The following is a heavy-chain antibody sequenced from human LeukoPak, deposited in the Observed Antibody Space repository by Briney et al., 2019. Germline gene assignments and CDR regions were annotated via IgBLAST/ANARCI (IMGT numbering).Heavy chain of an antibody. D-gene: IGHD3-22*01. CDR3: ARQYYYDSSVNFQH. CDR2: ISAYNGNT. V-gene: IGHV1-18*01. J-gene: IGHJ1*01. Sequence: ASVNVSCKASGYTFTSYGISWVRQAPGQGLEWMGWISAYNGNTNYAQKLQGRVTMTTDTSTSTAYMELRSLRSDDTAVYYCARQYYYDSSVNFQHWGQGTLVTVSS. CDR1: GYTFTSYG.